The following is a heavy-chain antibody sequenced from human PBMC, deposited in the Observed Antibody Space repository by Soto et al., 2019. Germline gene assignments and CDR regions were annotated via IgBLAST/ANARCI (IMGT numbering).Heavy chain of an antibody. Sequence: QITLKESGPTLVKPTQTLTLTCTFSGFSLSTSGVGVGWIRQPPGKALEWLALIYWDDDKRYSPSLKSRLTITKDTSKNQVVLTMTNMDPVDTATYYCARLTYYYDSSGYYSSAEYFQHWGQGTLVTVSS. CDR2: IYWDDDK. J-gene: IGHJ1*01. CDR1: GFSLSTSGVG. V-gene: IGHV2-5*02. CDR3: ARLTYYYDSSGYYSSAEYFQH. D-gene: IGHD3-22*01.